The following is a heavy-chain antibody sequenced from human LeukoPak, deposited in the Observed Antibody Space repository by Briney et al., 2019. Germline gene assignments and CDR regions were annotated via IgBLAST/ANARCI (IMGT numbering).Heavy chain of an antibody. J-gene: IGHJ4*02. CDR2: IYSSGTI. CDR1: GGSITNFY. CDR3: ACGRYSGVAATTFDY. D-gene: IGHD2-15*01. V-gene: IGHV4-4*07. Sequence: SETLSLTCTVSGGSITNFYWSWIRQPAGKGLEWIGRIYSSGTITYNPSLERRVSMSVDTSKNQFSLKLSSVTAADTAVYYCACGRYSGVAATTFDYWGQGTLVTVSS.